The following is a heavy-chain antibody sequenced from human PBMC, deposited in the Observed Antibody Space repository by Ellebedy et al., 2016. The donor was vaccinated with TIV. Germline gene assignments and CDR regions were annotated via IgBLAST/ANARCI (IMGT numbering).Heavy chain of an antibody. CDR2: IFISGNT. Sequence: MPSETLSLTCTVSGGSISSYYWNWIRQPAGKGLEWIGRIFISGNTDYNPSLKSRVTMSADTSKNQFSLKLTSVTAADTAIYYCARDSAYASDIWGQGTMVTVSS. CDR3: ARDSAYASDI. V-gene: IGHV4-4*07. J-gene: IGHJ3*02. CDR1: GGSISSYY.